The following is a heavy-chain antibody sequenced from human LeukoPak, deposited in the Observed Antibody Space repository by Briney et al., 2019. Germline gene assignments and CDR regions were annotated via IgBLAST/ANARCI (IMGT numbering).Heavy chain of an antibody. Sequence: SETLSLTCAVSGFSINSGYFWAWLRPSPGKGLGWIGSIFHNGITYYNPSLNSRITISVDTSKNQFSLRLSSVTAADTAVYYCARRISTRRGETCSSTSCYFDYWGQGTLVTVSS. CDR1: GFSINSGYF. J-gene: IGHJ4*02. CDR2: IFHNGIT. CDR3: ARRISTRRGETCSSTSCYFDY. V-gene: IGHV4-38-2*01. D-gene: IGHD2-2*01.